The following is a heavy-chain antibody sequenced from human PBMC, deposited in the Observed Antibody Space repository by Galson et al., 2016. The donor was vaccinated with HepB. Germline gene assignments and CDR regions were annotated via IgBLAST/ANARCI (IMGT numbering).Heavy chain of an antibody. CDR2: IYWDDDK. V-gene: IGHV2-5*02. J-gene: IGHJ4*02. D-gene: IGHD2-8*01. Sequence: LALVKPTQTLTLTCTLSGLSLNTRGAAVGWIRQPPGKSLEWLALIYWDDDKRYTPSLESRLTIIKDISKNQVVLTLTDMDPVDTATYYCGHQEGVRDFDYWGQGTLVTVSS. CDR1: GLSLNTRGAA. CDR3: GHQEGVRDFDY.